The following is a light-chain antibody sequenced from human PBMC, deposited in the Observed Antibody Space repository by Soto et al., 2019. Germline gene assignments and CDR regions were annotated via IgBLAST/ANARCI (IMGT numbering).Light chain of an antibody. J-gene: IGLJ1*01. CDR1: SSDVGGYNY. V-gene: IGLV2-14*03. CDR2: EVS. CDR3: SSYTTPTPRV. Sequence: QAALAEPASVSGSPGQSFTIACTGTSSDVGGYNYVSWYQQHPGKGPKLMIYEVSNRPSGVSNRFSGSKSGNTATLTISGLQAEDEADYYRSSYTTPTPRVSVTGTQGHSP.